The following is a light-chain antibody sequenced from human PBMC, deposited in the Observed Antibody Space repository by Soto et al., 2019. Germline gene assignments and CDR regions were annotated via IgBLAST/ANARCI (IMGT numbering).Light chain of an antibody. V-gene: IGLV2-14*01. CDR3: ISYASINTYV. Sequence: QSVLTQPASVSGSPGQSITISCTGTSSDVGGYDYVSWYQQHPGKAPKLMMYDVTNRPSGVSNRFSGSKSGNTASLTISGLQAEDEADYYCISYASINTYVFGTGTKVTVL. CDR1: SSDVGGYDY. J-gene: IGLJ1*01. CDR2: DVT.